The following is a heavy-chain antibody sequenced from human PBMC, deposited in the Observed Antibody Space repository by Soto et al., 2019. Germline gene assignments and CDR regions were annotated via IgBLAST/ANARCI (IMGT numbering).Heavy chain of an antibody. J-gene: IGHJ6*02. CDR2: ISGSGGST. CDR1: GFTFSSYA. D-gene: IGHD5-18*01. CDR3: AKRGYSYPYYYYYYGMDV. Sequence: GGSLRLSCAASGFTFSSYAMSWVRQAPGKGLEWVSAISGSGGSTYYADSVKGRFTISRDNSKNTLYLQMNSLRAEDTAVYYCAKRGYSYPYYYYYYGMDVWGQGTTVTVSS. V-gene: IGHV3-23*01.